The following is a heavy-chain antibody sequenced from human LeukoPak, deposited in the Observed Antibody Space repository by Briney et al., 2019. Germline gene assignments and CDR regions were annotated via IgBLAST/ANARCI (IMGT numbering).Heavy chain of an antibody. D-gene: IGHD5-18*01. Sequence: GGSLRLSCAASGFTFSNHWMHWVRQAPGKGLMWVSRINRGGSRTDYADSVKGRFTISRDDAKNTLYLQLNSLRAEDTAVYFCARGGSDTAMAHDYWGQGTLVTVSS. J-gene: IGHJ4*02. CDR1: GFTFSNHW. CDR3: ARGGSDTAMAHDY. V-gene: IGHV3-74*01. CDR2: INRGGSRT.